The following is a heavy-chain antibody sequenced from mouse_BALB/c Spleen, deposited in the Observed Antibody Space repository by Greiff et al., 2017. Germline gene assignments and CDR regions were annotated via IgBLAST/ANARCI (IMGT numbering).Heavy chain of an antibody. CDR2: ISDGGSYT. D-gene: IGHD3-1*01. CDR3: ARDRGRLAMDY. J-gene: IGHJ4*01. CDR1: GFTFSDYY. Sequence: EVHLVESGGGLVKPGGSLKLSCAASGFTFSDYYMYWVRQTPEKRLEWVATISDGGSYTYYPDSVKGRFTISRDNAKNNLYLQMSSLKSEDTAMYYCARDRGRLAMDYWGQGTSVTVSA. V-gene: IGHV5-4*02.